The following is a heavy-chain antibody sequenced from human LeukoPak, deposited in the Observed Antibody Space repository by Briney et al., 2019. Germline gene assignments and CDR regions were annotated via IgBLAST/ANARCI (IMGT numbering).Heavy chain of an antibody. V-gene: IGHV1-46*02. CDR2: VNPGGDST. CDR1: GYTFNNYN. D-gene: IGHD5-24*01. Sequence: GASVKVSCKASGYTFNNYNIHWLRQAPEQGLEWMGIVNPGGDSTNYARDFQGRLTLTGDTSTSTVYMELSSLRSEDTAVYYCARVRDGYNDAYDIWGQGTMVTVTS. J-gene: IGHJ3*02. CDR3: ARVRDGYNDAYDI.